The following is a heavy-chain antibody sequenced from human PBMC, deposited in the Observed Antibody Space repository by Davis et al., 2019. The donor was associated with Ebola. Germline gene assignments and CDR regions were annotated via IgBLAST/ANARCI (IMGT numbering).Heavy chain of an antibody. CDR3: ARGPTYYDFWSGDKFFDY. D-gene: IGHD3-3*01. Sequence: GESLKISCAASGFTFSSYWMSWVRQAPGKGLEWVANIKQDGSEKYYVDSVKGRLTISRDNAKNSLYLQMNSLRVEETAVYYCARGPTYYDFWSGDKFFDYWGQGTLVTVSS. J-gene: IGHJ4*02. V-gene: IGHV3-7*04. CDR2: IKQDGSEK. CDR1: GFTFSSYW.